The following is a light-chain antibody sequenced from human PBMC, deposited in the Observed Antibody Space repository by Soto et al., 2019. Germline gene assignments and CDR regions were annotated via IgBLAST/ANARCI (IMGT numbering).Light chain of an antibody. J-gene: IGKJ4*01. CDR1: QSVSTNY. CDR2: GAS. CDR3: QQYGSSPLT. Sequence: ELVLTQSPGTLSLSPGERATLSCRASQSVSTNYLAWYQQRPGQAPRLLIYGASSRATGIPDRFSGSGSGTDFTLTISRLEPEDFAGYYCQQYGSSPLTFGGGTKVEIK. V-gene: IGKV3-20*01.